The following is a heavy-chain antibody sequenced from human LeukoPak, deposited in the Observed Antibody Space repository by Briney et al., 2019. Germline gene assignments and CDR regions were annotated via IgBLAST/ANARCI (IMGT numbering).Heavy chain of an antibody. Sequence: GGSLRLSCAASGFTFSNYDMHWVRQATGKGLEWVSAIGTAGDTYYPGSVKGRFTISRENAKNSLYLQMNSLRAGDTAVYYCARLGYSSSWYDYWGQGTLVTVSS. J-gene: IGHJ4*02. CDR2: IGTAGDT. D-gene: IGHD6-13*01. CDR1: GFTFSNYD. V-gene: IGHV3-13*01. CDR3: ARLGYSSSWYDY.